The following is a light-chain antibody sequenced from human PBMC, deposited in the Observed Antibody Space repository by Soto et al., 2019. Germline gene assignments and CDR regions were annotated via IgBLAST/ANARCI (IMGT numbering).Light chain of an antibody. CDR1: QSVSSTY. V-gene: IGKV3-20*01. Sequence: EIVLTQSPGTLYLSPGERATLSCRASQSVSSTYLAWYQQKPGQAPRLLIYGASNRDTGIPDRFSGSGSGTDFTLTISRLEPEDFAVYYCQQYGGSRWTFGQGTRVDI. CDR3: QQYGGSRWT. CDR2: GAS. J-gene: IGKJ1*01.